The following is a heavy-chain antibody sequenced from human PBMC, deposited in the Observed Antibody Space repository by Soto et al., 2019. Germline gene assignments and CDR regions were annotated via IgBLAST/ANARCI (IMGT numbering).Heavy chain of an antibody. Sequence: SETLSLTCTVSGGSISSSSYYWGWIRQPPGKGLEWIGSIYYSGSTYYNPSLKSRVTISVDTSKNQFSLKLSSVTAADTAVYYCARLSVSYGSGYYYGMDVWGQGTTVTVSS. CDR1: GGSISSSSYY. CDR3: ARLSVSYGSGYYYGMDV. D-gene: IGHD3-10*01. V-gene: IGHV4-39*01. CDR2: IYYSGST. J-gene: IGHJ6*02.